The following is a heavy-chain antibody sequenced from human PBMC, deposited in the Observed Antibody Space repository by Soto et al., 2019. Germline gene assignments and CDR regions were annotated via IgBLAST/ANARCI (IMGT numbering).Heavy chain of an antibody. D-gene: IGHD3-3*01. CDR1: GGTFSSYT. J-gene: IGHJ4*02. CDR3: AREGSKGQEWDY. Sequence: QVQLVQSGAEVKKPGSSVKVSCKASGGTFSSYTISWVRQAPGQGLEWMGRIIPILGIANYAQKFQGRVTITADKSTSTAYMELSSLRSEDTAVYYCAREGSKGQEWDYWGQGTLVTVSS. CDR2: IIPILGIA. V-gene: IGHV1-69*08.